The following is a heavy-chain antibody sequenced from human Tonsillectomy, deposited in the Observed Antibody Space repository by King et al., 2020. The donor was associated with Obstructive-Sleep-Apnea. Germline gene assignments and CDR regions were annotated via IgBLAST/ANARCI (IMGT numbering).Heavy chain of an antibody. CDR2: IYGSGST. Sequence: PLQESGPGPVKPSETLSLTCTVSGASVSSHYCAWIRQPPGKGLEWIGYIYGSGSTNYNPSLRNRVTISLDTSKNQFSLQLRSVTVADTAVYYCARHIRGYFGGNWFDPWGQGTLVTVSS. CDR1: GASVSSHY. J-gene: IGHJ5*02. D-gene: IGHD3-10*01. V-gene: IGHV4-59*08. CDR3: ARHIRGYFGGNWFDP.